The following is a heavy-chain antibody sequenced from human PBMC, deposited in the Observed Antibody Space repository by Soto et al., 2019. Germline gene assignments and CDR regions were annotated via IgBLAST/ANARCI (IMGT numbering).Heavy chain of an antibody. D-gene: IGHD6-6*01. J-gene: IGHJ4*02. V-gene: IGHV4-59*08. Sequence: QVQLQESGPGLVKPSETLSLTCTVSGGSISRYYWSWIRQPTGKGLEWIGYIYYSGSTNYNPSLKSRVTISVDASKNQFSLKLSSATAADTAVYYCARHTAARFHFDYWGPGILVTVSS. CDR2: IYYSGST. CDR1: GGSISRYY. CDR3: ARHTAARFHFDY.